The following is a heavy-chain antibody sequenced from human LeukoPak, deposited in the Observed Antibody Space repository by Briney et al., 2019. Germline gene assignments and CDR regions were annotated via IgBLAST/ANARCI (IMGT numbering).Heavy chain of an antibody. CDR3: ARDPGIVVVPAAPDYYYGMDV. CDR1: GFTFSSYA. V-gene: IGHV3-30-3*01. J-gene: IGHJ6*02. D-gene: IGHD2-2*01. Sequence: PGRSLRLSCAASGFTFSSYAMHWVRQAPGKGLEWVAVISYDGSNKYYADSVKGRFTISRDNSKNTLYLQMNSLRAEDTAVYYCARDPGIVVVPAAPDYYYGMDVWGQGTTVTVSS. CDR2: ISYDGSNK.